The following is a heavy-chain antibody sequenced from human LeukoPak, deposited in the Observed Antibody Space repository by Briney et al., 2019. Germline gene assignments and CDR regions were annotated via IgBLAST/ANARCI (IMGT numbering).Heavy chain of an antibody. CDR3: AKEGLRVGAPRNYFDY. CDR2: ITADDGDT. V-gene: IGHV1-3*03. D-gene: IGHD1-26*01. Sequence: GASVKLSCKASGYSFTKNAIHWMRQAPGHRLEWMGWITADDGDTKYSEDLQGRVTITSDTSATTTYIELSSLTSEDMAVYYCAKEGLRVGAPRNYFDYWGQGTLVTVSS. CDR1: GYSFTKNA. J-gene: IGHJ4*02.